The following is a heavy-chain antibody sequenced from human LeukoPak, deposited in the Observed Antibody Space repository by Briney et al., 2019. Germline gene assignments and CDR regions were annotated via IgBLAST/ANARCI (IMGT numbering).Heavy chain of an antibody. CDR2: XNSDGSSK. D-gene: IGHD6-19*01. J-gene: IGHJ6*02. CDR1: EVTIRNYW. CDR3: ARASASGWPYYYGMGV. Sequence: GGSLRLSCAASEVTIRNYWMHWVRQAPGKGXXXXXXXNSDGSSKDYVDSVKGRFTISRDNAKNTLYLQMNSLRAEDTALYYCARASASGWPYYYGMGVWGQGTTVTVFS. V-gene: IGHV3-74*01.